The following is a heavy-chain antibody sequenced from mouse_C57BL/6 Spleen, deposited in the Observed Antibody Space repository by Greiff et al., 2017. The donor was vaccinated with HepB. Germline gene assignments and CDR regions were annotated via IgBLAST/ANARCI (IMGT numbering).Heavy chain of an antibody. CDR2: ISDGGSYT. J-gene: IGHJ3*01. V-gene: IGHV5-4*01. D-gene: IGHD2-3*01. CDR1: GFTFSSYA. CDR3: ARDLYDGYYRTFAY. Sequence: VQLKESGGGLVKPGGSLKLSCAASGFTFSSYAMSWVRQTPEKRLEWVATISDGGSYTYYPDNVKGRFIISRDNAKNNLYLQMSHLKSEDTAMYYCARDLYDGYYRTFAYWGQGTLVTVSA.